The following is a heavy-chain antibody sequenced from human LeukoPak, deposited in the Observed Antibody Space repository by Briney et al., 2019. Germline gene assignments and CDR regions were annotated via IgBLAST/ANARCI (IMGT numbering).Heavy chain of an antibody. D-gene: IGHD3-22*01. CDR2: IYPGDSDT. V-gene: IGHV5-51*01. Sequence: GASLKISCKGSGYSFTSYWIGWVRQMPGKVLEWMGIIYPGDSDTRYSPSFHGQVTISADKSISTAYLQWSSLKASDTAMYYCARGTGLDYYDSSGYFGYWGQGTLVTVSS. J-gene: IGHJ4*02. CDR1: GYSFTSYW. CDR3: ARGTGLDYYDSSGYFGY.